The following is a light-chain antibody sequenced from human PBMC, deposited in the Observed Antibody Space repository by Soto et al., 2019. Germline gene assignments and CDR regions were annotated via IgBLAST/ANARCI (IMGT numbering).Light chain of an antibody. CDR3: TSYTTNKTPL. Sequence: QSALTQPASVSGSPGQSITISCTGTSSDVGGYNYVSWYQQHPGKAPKLMIYDVSSRPSGVSNRFSGFKSGNTASLTISGLLSEDEADYYCTSYTTNKTPLFGGGTQLTVL. CDR2: DVS. J-gene: IGLJ2*01. V-gene: IGLV2-14*03. CDR1: SSDVGGYNY.